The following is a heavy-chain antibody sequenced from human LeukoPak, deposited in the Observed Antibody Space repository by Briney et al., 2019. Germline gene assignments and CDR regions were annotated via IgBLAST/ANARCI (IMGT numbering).Heavy chain of an antibody. CDR1: GGSISSYY. CDR2: IYYSGST. J-gene: IGHJ4*02. Sequence: SETLSLTCTVSGGSISSYYWSWIRQPPGKGLEWIGYIYYSGSTNYNPSLKSRVTISVDTSKNQFSLKLSSVTAADTAVYYCARQPYYYDSSGYYPFDYWGQGNLVTVSS. V-gene: IGHV4-59*08. D-gene: IGHD3-22*01. CDR3: ARQPYYYDSSGYYPFDY.